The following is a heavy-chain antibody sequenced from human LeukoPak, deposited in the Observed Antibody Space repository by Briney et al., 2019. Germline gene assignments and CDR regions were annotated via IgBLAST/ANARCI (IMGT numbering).Heavy chain of an antibody. Sequence: SQTLSITCVVSGYSISSGYYWSWIRQPPGKGLEWIASIHHSGSTYYSPSLKSRVTISVDTSKNQFSLKVSSVTAADTAVYYCARGSGYSSGWNWFDPWGQGTLVTVSS. CDR2: IHHSGST. D-gene: IGHD6-19*01. V-gene: IGHV4-38-2*01. CDR1: GYSISSGYY. J-gene: IGHJ5*02. CDR3: ARGSGYSSGWNWFDP.